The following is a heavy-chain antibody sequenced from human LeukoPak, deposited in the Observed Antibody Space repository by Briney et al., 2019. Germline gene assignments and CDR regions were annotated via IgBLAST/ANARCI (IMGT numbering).Heavy chain of an antibody. D-gene: IGHD5-24*01. CDR2: FSGSGGGT. CDR3: AKSGYNRFDY. CDR1: GFIFNIYA. J-gene: IGHJ4*02. V-gene: IGHV3-23*01. Sequence: GGSLRLSCAASGFIFNIYAMGWVRQAPGKGLEWVSAFSGSGGGTYYADSVKGRFTISRDNSKNTLYLQMNSLRAEDTAVYFCAKSGYNRFDYWGQGTLVTVSS.